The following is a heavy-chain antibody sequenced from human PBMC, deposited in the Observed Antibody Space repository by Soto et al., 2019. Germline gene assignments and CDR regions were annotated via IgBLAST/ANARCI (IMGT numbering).Heavy chain of an antibody. V-gene: IGHV3-30-3*01. CDR2: ISYDGSNK. Sequence: GGSLRLSCAASGFTFSRYAMDWVRQAPGKGLEWVAVISYDGSNKYYADSVKGRFTISRDNSKNTLYLQMNSLRAEDTAVYYCARDFRYYYGSGSYSRYYYYYGMDVWGQGTTVTVSS. D-gene: IGHD3-10*01. J-gene: IGHJ6*02. CDR1: GFTFSRYA. CDR3: ARDFRYYYGSGSYSRYYYYYGMDV.